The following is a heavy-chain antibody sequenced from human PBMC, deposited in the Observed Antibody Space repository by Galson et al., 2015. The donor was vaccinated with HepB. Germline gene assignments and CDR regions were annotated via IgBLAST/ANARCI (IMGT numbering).Heavy chain of an antibody. CDR1: GGTFSSYA. CDR2: IIPMFETT. Sequence: SVKVSCKVSGGTFSSYALSWVRQAPGQGLEWMGQIIPMFETTNYAQNFQDRVTITADISTSTAYMELSSLRSEDTAIFYCAVRYTSGTYDWGPEASYTGMDVWGQGTAVTVSS. D-gene: IGHD3-10*01. CDR3: AVRYTSGTYDWGPEASYTGMDV. J-gene: IGHJ6*02. V-gene: IGHV1-69*06.